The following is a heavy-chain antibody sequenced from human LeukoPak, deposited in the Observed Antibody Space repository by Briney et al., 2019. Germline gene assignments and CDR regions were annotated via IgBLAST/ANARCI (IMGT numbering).Heavy chain of an antibody. J-gene: IGHJ4*02. CDR3: ARNSMRVVVVPAAIGNY. CDR2: INPNSGGT. Sequence: GASVKVSCKASGYTFTGYYMHWVRQAPGQGLEWMGWINPNSGGTNYAQKFQGRVTMTRNTSISTAYMELSRLRSDDTAVCYCARNSMRVVVVPAAIGNYWGQGTLVTVSS. V-gene: IGHV1-2*02. D-gene: IGHD2-2*02. CDR1: GYTFTGYY.